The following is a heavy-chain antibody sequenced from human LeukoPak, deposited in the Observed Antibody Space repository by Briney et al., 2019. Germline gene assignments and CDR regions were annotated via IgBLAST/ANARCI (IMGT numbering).Heavy chain of an antibody. CDR1: GFTFTNYW. CDR3: PRLREIPVFGVVTKSTSYFDD. D-gene: IGHD3-3*01. CDR2: INQDRSEK. J-gene: IGHJ4*02. Sequence: GGSLRLSCAASGFTFTNYWMSWVRPAPGKGLELVAHINQDRSEKYYVHSVKGGFAISRDKAKKSLSVPMNGLRAEDTPVYYCPRLREIPVFGVVTKSTSYFDDGGQGSLVTVSS. V-gene: IGHV3-7*01.